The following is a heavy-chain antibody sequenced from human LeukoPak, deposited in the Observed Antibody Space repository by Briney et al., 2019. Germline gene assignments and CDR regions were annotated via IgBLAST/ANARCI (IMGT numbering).Heavy chain of an antibody. V-gene: IGHV4-39*01. CDR1: GASISSSSYY. J-gene: IGHJ4*02. D-gene: IGHD4-23*01. Sequence: SETLSLTCTVSGASISSSSYYWGWIRQPPGKGLEWVGSIHYGGSTYYNPSLKSRVTIFVDTSKSQFSLKLSSVTAADTAVYYCARRMVGTPYFDYWGQGTLVTVSS. CDR2: IHYGGST. CDR3: ARRMVGTPYFDY.